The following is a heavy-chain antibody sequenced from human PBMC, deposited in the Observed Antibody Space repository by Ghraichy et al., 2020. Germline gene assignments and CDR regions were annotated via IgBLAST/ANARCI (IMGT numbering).Heavy chain of an antibody. CDR1: GYTFTSYG. CDR3: ARGSGRYYFDY. D-gene: IGHD6-19*01. V-gene: IGHV1-18*01. J-gene: IGHJ4*02. CDR2: ISGYKGNT. Sequence: ASVKVSCKTSGYTFTSYGTSWVRQAPGEGLEWMGWISGYKGNTKDAQKFKGRITMTIEESTSTAYMELRSLRSDDTAVYYCARGSGRYYFDYWGQGTLVTVSS.